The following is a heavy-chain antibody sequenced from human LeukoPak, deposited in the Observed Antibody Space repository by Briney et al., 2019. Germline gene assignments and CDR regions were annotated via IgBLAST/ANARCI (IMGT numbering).Heavy chain of an antibody. D-gene: IGHD5/OR15-5a*01. Sequence: ASVKVSCKASGYTFTSYGISWVRQAPGQGLEWMGWISGYNGKTKYAQKLQGRVTMTTDTSTSTAYMELRSLRSEDTAVYYCARETSLSLHSFDYWGQGTLVTVSS. CDR1: GYTFTSYG. CDR2: ISGYNGKT. V-gene: IGHV1-18*01. J-gene: IGHJ4*02. CDR3: ARETSLSLHSFDY.